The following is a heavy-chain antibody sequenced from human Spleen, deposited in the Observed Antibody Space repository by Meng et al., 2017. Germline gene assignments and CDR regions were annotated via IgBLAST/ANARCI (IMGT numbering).Heavy chain of an antibody. CDR2: ISAYNGNT. CDR3: ARTRFLEWLLSFDY. J-gene: IGHJ4*02. CDR1: GYTFTSYG. Sequence: ASVKVSCKASGYTFTSYGISWVRQAPGQGLEWMGWISAYNGNTNYAQKLQGRVTMTTDTSASTAYMELSSLRSEDTAVYYCARTRFLEWLLSFDYWGQGTLVTVSS. V-gene: IGHV1-18*01. D-gene: IGHD3-3*01.